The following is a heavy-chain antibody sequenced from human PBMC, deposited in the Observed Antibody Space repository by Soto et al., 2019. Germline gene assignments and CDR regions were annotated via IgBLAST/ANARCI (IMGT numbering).Heavy chain of an antibody. Sequence: QVQLVESGGGVVQPGRSLRLSCAASGFTFSSYAMHWVRQAPGKGLEWVAVISYDGSNKYYADSVKGRFTISRDNSKNTLYLQMNSLRAEDTAVYYCARAGVTYYDFWSGRGDGMDVWGQGTTVTVSS. D-gene: IGHD3-3*01. J-gene: IGHJ6*02. CDR3: ARAGVTYYDFWSGRGDGMDV. CDR1: GFTFSSYA. CDR2: ISYDGSNK. V-gene: IGHV3-30-3*01.